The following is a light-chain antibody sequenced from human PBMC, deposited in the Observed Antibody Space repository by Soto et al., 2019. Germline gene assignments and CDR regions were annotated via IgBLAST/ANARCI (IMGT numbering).Light chain of an antibody. CDR3: QQYNSYST. CDR1: QGITNY. CDR2: AAS. Sequence: DIQMTQSPSSLSASVGGRVTITCRASQGITNYLAWYQRKPGKVPKLLIYAASTLQSGVPSRFSGSGSGTDFTLTISSLQPDDFATYYCQQYNSYSTFGQGTKV. V-gene: IGKV1-27*01. J-gene: IGKJ1*01.